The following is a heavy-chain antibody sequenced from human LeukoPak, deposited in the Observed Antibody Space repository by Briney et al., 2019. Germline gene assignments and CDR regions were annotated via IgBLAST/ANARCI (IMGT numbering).Heavy chain of an antibody. J-gene: IGHJ4*02. CDR1: GFTFSDYG. Sequence: GGSLRLSCAASGFTFSDYGMHWVRQAPGKGLEWVAVIWYDGTNRYYADSVKGRFTISRDNSKNTLYLQMNSLRAEDTAVYYCAKDLGEDDYVWGSYRYPDYWGQGTLVTVSS. V-gene: IGHV3-30*02. D-gene: IGHD3-16*02. CDR2: IWYDGTNR. CDR3: AKDLGEDDYVWGSYRYPDY.